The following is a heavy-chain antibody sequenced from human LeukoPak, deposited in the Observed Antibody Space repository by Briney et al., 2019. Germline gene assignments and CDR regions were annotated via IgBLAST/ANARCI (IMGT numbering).Heavy chain of an antibody. CDR3: ARLDRGLVITPRFDY. Sequence: PSETLSLTCAVYGGSFSTYYWSWIRQPPGKGLEWIGEINHSGSTNYNPSLKSRVTISVDTSKNQFSLKLSSVTAADTAVYYCARLDRGLVITPRFDYWGQGTLVTVSS. J-gene: IGHJ4*02. CDR1: GGSFSTYY. V-gene: IGHV4-34*01. D-gene: IGHD3-22*01. CDR2: INHSGST.